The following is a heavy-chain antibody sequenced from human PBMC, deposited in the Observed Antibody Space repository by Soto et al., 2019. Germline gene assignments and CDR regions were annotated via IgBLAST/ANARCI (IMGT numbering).Heavy chain of an antibody. CDR1: SYSIRGGFY. Sequence: PLETLSLTCAVSSYSIRGGFYWAWIRQPPGKGLEWIGNIYHSGSAHYNPSLKSRVTMSVDTSKNNFSLRLNSVTAAETAVYYCARVTILEYWFDPSGQGILVTVS. J-gene: IGHJ5*02. D-gene: IGHD3-3*01. V-gene: IGHV4-38-2*01. CDR3: ARVTILEYWFDP. CDR2: IYHSGSA.